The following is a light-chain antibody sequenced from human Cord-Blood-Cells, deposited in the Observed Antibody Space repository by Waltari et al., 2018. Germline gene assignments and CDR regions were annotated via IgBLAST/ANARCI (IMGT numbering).Light chain of an antibody. CDR1: SGSIASNY. V-gene: IGLV6-57*02. Sequence: NFMLTQPHSVSESPGKTVTISCTGSSGSIASNYVQCYQQRPGSAPTSLSYEDNQRPSGVPDRFSGSFDSSSNSASLTISGLKTEDEADYYCQSYDSSNQVFGGGTKLTVL. CDR2: EDN. CDR3: QSYDSSNQV. J-gene: IGLJ2*01.